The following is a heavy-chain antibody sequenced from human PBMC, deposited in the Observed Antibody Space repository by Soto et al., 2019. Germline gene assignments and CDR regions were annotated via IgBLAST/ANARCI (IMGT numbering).Heavy chain of an antibody. CDR3: ARSPGYSSSSLSP. J-gene: IGHJ5*02. V-gene: IGHV1-69*13. D-gene: IGHD6-13*01. Sequence: SVQVSFKASAGTFISYAISWVRQAPGQGLEWMGGIIPIFGTANYAQKFQGRVTITADESTSTAYMELSSLRSEDTAVYYCARSPGYSSSSLSPWGQGTLVTVSS. CDR1: AGTFISYA. CDR2: IIPIFGTA.